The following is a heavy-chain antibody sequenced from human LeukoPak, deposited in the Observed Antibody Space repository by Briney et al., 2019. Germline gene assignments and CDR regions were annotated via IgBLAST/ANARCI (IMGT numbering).Heavy chain of an antibody. J-gene: IGHJ4*02. CDR3: ARQEGPNYYGSGSYHGFDY. CDR2: ISYDGSNK. V-gene: IGHV3-30*04. Sequence: PGGSLRLSCAASGFTFSSYAMHWVRQAPGKGLEWVAVISYDGSNKYYADSVKGRFTISRDNSKNTLYLQMNCLRAEDTAVYYCARQEGPNYYGSGSYHGFDYWGQGTLVTVSS. CDR1: GFTFSSYA. D-gene: IGHD3-10*01.